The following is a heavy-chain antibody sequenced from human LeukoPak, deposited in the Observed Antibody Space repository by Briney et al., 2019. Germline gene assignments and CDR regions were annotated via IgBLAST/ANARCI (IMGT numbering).Heavy chain of an antibody. CDR1: GYTFTSYY. CDR2: INPSGGST. D-gene: IGHD5-12*01. Sequence: ASVKVSRKASGYTFTSYYIHWVRQAPGQGLEWMGIINPSGGSTSYAQKFQGRVTMTRDTSTSTVYMELSSLRSEDTAVYYCARDGVGYSGYDHSPYFDYWGQGTLVTVSS. J-gene: IGHJ4*02. V-gene: IGHV1-46*01. CDR3: ARDGVGYSGYDHSPYFDY.